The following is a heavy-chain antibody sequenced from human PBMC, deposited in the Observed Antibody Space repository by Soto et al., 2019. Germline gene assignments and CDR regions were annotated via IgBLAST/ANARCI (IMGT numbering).Heavy chain of an antibody. D-gene: IGHD4-17*01. V-gene: IGHV1-18*01. CDR2: ISAHNGKT. J-gene: IGHJ4*02. CDR1: GYIFTSYG. Sequence: QAHLVQSGPEVKKPGASVKVSCKGSGYIFTSYGIAWVRQAPGQGLEWMGWISAHNGKTEYAQKFQGRVTVTRDTSPRTAYLELRSLRSNDTALYYCARGRYGDYWGQGDLVTVSS. CDR3: ARGRYGDY.